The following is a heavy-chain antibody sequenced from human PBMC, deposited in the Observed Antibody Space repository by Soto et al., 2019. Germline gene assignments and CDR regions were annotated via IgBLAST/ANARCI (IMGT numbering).Heavy chain of an antibody. CDR2: ISSSGSTI. V-gene: IGHV3-11*01. Sequence: GGSLRLSCAASGFTFSDYYMSWIRQAPGKGLEWVSYISSSGSTIYYADSVKGRFTISRDNAKNSLYLQMNSLRAEDTAVYYCARDSVAARPYYYYYYMDVWGKGTTVTVSS. J-gene: IGHJ6*03. CDR3: ARDSVAARPYYYYYYMDV. CDR1: GFTFSDYY. D-gene: IGHD6-6*01.